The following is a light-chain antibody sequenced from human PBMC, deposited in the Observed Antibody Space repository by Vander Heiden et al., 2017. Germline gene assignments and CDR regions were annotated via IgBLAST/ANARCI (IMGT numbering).Light chain of an antibody. CDR1: LSNIGSNT. V-gene: IGLV1-44*01. J-gene: IGLJ2*01. CDR3: AAWDNPLLV. CDR2: NNN. Sequence: VLTQPPSTSGTPGQRVSISCSGGLSNIGSNTVSWYLQLPGTAPKLLIYNNNQRPSGVPDRFSGTKSGSSASLAISGLQSDDEGDYYCAAWDNPLLVFGGGTKLTVL.